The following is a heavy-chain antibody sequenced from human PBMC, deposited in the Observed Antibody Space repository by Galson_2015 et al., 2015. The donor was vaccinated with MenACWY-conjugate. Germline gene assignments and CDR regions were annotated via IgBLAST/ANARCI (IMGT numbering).Heavy chain of an antibody. CDR1: GFTFSNYA. D-gene: IGHD6-13*01. V-gene: IGHV3-23*01. J-gene: IGHJ3*02. Sequence: RLSCAASGFTFSNYALTWVRPAPGMGLAWVSGISVSGDGTYYAGSVKGRFTISRDNSKNTLYLQMNSLRGDDTALYYCARPTPIAAAGYARGLDIWVQGTMVAVSS. CDR2: ISVSGDGT. CDR3: ARPTPIAAAGYARGLDI.